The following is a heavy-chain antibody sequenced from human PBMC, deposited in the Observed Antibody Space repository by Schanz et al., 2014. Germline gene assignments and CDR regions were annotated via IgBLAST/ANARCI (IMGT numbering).Heavy chain of an antibody. V-gene: IGHV3-66*01. CDR2: TYSGGST. CDR1: GFTVSSNY. CDR3: AKDLISGWSGFDY. J-gene: IGHJ4*02. Sequence: AQLVESGGGVVQPGRSLRLSCVASGFTVSSNYMSWVRQAPGKGLEWVSITYSGGSTYYADSVKGRFTISRDNSKNTLYLLMNSLRAEDTAVYYCAKDLISGWSGFDYWGQGTLVTVSS. D-gene: IGHD6-19*01.